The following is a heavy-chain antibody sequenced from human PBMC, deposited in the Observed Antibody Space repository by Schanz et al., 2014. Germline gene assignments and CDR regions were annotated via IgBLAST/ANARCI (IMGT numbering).Heavy chain of an antibody. J-gene: IGHJ6*02. CDR2: INPDSGGT. Sequence: VQLVQSGAAMKKPGASVRVSCKASGYTLTAYYMHWVRQAPGQGLEWMGWINPDSGGTNYAQKFQGRVTMTRDMSINTAYMELSRLRSDDSAVYYCASDFWSGYSHYYYGLDVWGQGTTVTVSS. CDR3: ASDFWSGYSHYYYGLDV. V-gene: IGHV1-2*02. CDR1: GYTLTAYY. D-gene: IGHD3-3*01.